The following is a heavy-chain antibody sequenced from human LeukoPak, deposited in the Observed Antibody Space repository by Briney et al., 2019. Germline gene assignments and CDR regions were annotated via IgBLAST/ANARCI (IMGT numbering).Heavy chain of an antibody. CDR3: AREIDVDTAWFDP. CDR1: GGSISSYY. Sequence: SETLSFTCTVSGGSISSYYWSWIRQPPGKGLEWIGYIYYSGSTNYNPSLKSRVTISVDTSKNQFSLKLSSVTAADTAVYYCAREIDVDTAWFDPWGQGTLVTVSS. J-gene: IGHJ5*02. CDR2: IYYSGST. D-gene: IGHD5-18*01. V-gene: IGHV4-59*01.